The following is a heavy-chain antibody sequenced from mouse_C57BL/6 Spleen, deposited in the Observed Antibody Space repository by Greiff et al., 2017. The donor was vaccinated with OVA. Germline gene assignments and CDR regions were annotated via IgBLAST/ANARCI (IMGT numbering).Heavy chain of an antibody. CDR3: ARSDWDVGDY. CDR1: GYAFSSSW. CDR2: IYPGDGDT. D-gene: IGHD4-1*01. Sequence: VQLQQSGPELVKPGASVKISCTASGYAFSSSWMNWVKQRPGKGLEWIGRIYPGDGDTTYNGKFKGKATLTADKSSSTAYMQLSSLTSEDSAVYFCARSDWDVGDYWGQGTTLTVSS. J-gene: IGHJ2*01. V-gene: IGHV1-82*01.